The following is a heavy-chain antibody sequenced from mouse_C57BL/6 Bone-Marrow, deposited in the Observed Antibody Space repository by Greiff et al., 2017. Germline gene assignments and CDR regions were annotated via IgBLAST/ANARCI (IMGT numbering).Heavy chain of an antibody. CDR1: GYSFTSYY. V-gene: IGHV1-66*01. D-gene: IGHD1-1*01. CDR3: AGSYYGSSYVDY. Sequence: QVQLKQSGPELVKPGASVKISCKASGYSFTSYYIHWVKQRPGQGLEWIGWIYPGSGNTKYNEKFKGKATLTADTSSSTAYMQLSSLTSEDSAVYYCAGSYYGSSYVDYWGQGTTLTVSS. CDR2: IYPGSGNT. J-gene: IGHJ2*01.